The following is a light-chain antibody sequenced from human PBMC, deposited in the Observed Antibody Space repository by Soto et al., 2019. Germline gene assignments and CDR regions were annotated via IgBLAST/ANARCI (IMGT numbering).Light chain of an antibody. CDR3: QQCYMGWT. Sequence: DIHMSQSPSTLSASVGYRVTITCGASQSIGRFLAWYQHQPRKAPELLIYDASTLESGVPSRLSGTGSGTEFTFSITSLHPEDFGTYYCQQCYMGWTFGQGTKVDIK. CDR2: DAS. V-gene: IGKV1-5*01. J-gene: IGKJ1*01. CDR1: QSIGRF.